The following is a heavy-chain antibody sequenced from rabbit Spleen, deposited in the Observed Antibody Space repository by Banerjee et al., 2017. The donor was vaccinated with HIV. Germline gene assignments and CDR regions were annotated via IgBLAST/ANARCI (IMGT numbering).Heavy chain of an antibody. CDR2: IYVGSGGGT. CDR1: GLDFSSSYW. D-gene: IGHD1-1*01. J-gene: IGHJ4*01. V-gene: IGHV1S45*01. CDR3: ARDTGRGDYIDGVFNL. Sequence: QEQLVEYGGDLVQPEGSLTLTCKASGLDFSSSYWICWVRQAPGKGLEWIACIYVGSGGGTKYASWAKGRFTISKTSSTTVTLQMTSLTVADTATYFCARDTGRGDYIDGVFNLWGQGTLVTVS.